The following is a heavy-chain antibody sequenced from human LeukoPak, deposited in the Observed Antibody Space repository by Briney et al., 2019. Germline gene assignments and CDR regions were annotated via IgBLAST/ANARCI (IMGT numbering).Heavy chain of an antibody. CDR3: AKVGKDGDCSSYLRWFDP. CDR2: ISGSGDST. V-gene: IGHV3-23*01. J-gene: IGHJ5*02. D-gene: IGHD4-17*01. Sequence: PGGSLRLSCAASGFTFSSYAMSWVRQAPGKGLEWVSAISGSGDSTYYADSVKGRFTISRDNSKNTLYLQMNSLRAEDTAVYYCAKVGKDGDCSSYLRWFDPWGQGTLVTVSS. CDR1: GFTFSSYA.